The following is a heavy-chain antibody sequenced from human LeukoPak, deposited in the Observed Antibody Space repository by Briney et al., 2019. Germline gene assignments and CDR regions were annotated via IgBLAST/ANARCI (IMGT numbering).Heavy chain of an antibody. CDR3: VRGLYRYSSGWHFDY. V-gene: IGHV3-48*04. J-gene: IGHJ4*02. D-gene: IGHD6-19*01. CDR1: RFTFSDYN. Sequence: GGSLRLSCAASRFTFSDYNMNWVRQAPGKGLEWVSYIQSISSTIYYSDSVKGRFTISRDNAKNSLFLQMNSLRVEDTAVYYCVRGLYRYSSGWHFDYWGQGTLVTVSS. CDR2: IQSISSTI.